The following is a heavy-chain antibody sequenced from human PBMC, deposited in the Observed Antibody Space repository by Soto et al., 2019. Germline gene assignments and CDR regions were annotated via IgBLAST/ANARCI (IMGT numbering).Heavy chain of an antibody. V-gene: IGHV4-34*01. D-gene: IGHD3-22*01. CDR3: ARVGGYYDSSGYYYAY. J-gene: IGHJ4*02. Sequence: QVQLQQWGAGLLKPSETLSLTCAVYGGSFSGYYWSWIRQPPGKGLEWIGEINHSGSTNYNPSLKSRVTISVDTSKNQCALKLSSVTAADTAVYYCARVGGYYDSSGYYYAYWGQGSLVAVSS. CDR1: GGSFSGYY. CDR2: INHSGST.